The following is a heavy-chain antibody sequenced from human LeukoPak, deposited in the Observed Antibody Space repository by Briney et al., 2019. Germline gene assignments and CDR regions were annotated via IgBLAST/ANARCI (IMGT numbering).Heavy chain of an antibody. J-gene: IGHJ4*02. Sequence: GGSLRLSCAASGFTFSSYWMSWVRQAPGKGLKWVANIKQDGSEKYYVDSVKGRFTISRDNAKNSLYLQMNSLRAEVTAVYYCARVQWELRGVGSYFDYWGQGTLVTVSS. D-gene: IGHD1-26*01. CDR3: ARVQWELRGVGSYFDY. V-gene: IGHV3-7*01. CDR2: IKQDGSEK. CDR1: GFTFSSYW.